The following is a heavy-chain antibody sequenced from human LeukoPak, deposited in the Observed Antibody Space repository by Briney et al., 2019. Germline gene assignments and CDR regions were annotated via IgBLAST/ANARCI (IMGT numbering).Heavy chain of an antibody. CDR2: ISSSSSYI. J-gene: IGHJ6*02. CDR1: GFTFSSYS. CDR3: ARGGRYSHGSYYYYYGMDV. Sequence: GGSLRLSCAASGFTFSSYSMNWVRQAPGKGLEWVSSISSSSSYIYYADSVKGRFTISRDNAKNSLYLQMNSLRAEDTAVYYCARGGRYSHGSYYYYYGMDVWGQGTTVTVSS. V-gene: IGHV3-21*01. D-gene: IGHD5-18*01.